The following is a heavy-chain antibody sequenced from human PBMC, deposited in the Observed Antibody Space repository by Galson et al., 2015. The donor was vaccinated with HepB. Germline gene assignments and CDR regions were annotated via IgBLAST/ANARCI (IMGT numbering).Heavy chain of an antibody. CDR3: ARDRSPGGGDVLDV. Sequence: SVKVSCKASGYSFTNYGINWVRRAPGQGLEWMAWINTNNGNTEYAQKFQGRVTMTTDTSTNTAHMELRSLRSDDTAVYYCARDRSPGGGDVLDVWGQGTMLTVSS. CDR1: GYSFTNYG. D-gene: IGHD3-16*01. J-gene: IGHJ3*01. CDR2: INTNNGNT. V-gene: IGHV1-18*01.